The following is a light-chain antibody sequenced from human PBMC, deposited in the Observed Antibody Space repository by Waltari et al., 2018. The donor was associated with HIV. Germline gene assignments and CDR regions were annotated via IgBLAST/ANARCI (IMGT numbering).Light chain of an antibody. CDR1: QDITNW. J-gene: IGKJ3*01. Sequence: DIQMTQSPSSVSASVGDSVTITCRASQDITNWLAWYQQKPGKAPKLLIYGASNLQNGVPSRFDGGGSGTNFTLTITSLQPEDLATYYCQQANRSPFTFGRGTKVDIK. CDR3: QQANRSPFT. CDR2: GAS. V-gene: IGKV1-12*02.